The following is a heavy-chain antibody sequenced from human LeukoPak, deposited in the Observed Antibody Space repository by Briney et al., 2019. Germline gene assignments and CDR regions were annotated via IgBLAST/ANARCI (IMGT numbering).Heavy chain of an antibody. Sequence: PGGSLRLSCAASGFSFSSSWMHWVRQAPGKGLEWVSAISGSGGSTYYADSVKGRFTISRDNSKNTLYLQMNSLRAEDTAVYYCAKKLQDDSGSPSDAFDIWGQGTMVTVSS. CDR3: AKKLQDDSGSPSDAFDI. CDR2: ISGSGGST. J-gene: IGHJ3*02. V-gene: IGHV3-23*01. D-gene: IGHD1-26*01. CDR1: GFSFSSSW.